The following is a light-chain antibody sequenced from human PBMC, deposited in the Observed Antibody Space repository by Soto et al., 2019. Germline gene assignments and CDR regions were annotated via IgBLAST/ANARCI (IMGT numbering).Light chain of an antibody. Sequence: HSVLTQPASVSGSPGQSITISCTGTSSDVRNYNFVSWYQQHPGKAPKVMIYEGSKRPSGVSNRFSGSKSGNTASLTISGLQAEDEADYYCCSYAGSSPPVVFGGGTKLTVL. J-gene: IGLJ2*01. CDR1: SSDVRNYNF. V-gene: IGLV2-23*01. CDR3: CSYAGSSPPVV. CDR2: EGS.